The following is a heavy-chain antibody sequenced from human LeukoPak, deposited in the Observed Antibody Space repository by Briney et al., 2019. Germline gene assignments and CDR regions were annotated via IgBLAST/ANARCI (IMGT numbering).Heavy chain of an antibody. CDR3: ARDQGYDYVWGSYRHAFDI. Sequence: SETLSLTCTVSGGSISSYYWSWIRQPPGKGLEWIGYIYYSGSTNYNPSLKSRVTISVDTSKNQFSLKLSSVTAADTAVYYCARDQGYDYVWGSYRHAFDIWGQGTMVTVSS. J-gene: IGHJ3*02. D-gene: IGHD3-16*02. CDR2: IYYSGST. CDR1: GGSISSYY. V-gene: IGHV4-59*01.